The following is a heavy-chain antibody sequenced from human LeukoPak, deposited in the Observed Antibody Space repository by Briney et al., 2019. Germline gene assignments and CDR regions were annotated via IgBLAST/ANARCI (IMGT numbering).Heavy chain of an antibody. Sequence: SETLSLTCTVSGGSISSYYWSWIRQPPGKGLEWIGYLSYSGSTNYNPSLKSRVTISVDTSKNQFSLKLSSVTAADTAVYYCARYIWGSYPTFEDYWGQGTLVTVSS. J-gene: IGHJ4*02. CDR1: GGSISSYY. D-gene: IGHD3-16*02. CDR3: ARYIWGSYPTFEDY. CDR2: LSYSGST. V-gene: IGHV4-59*01.